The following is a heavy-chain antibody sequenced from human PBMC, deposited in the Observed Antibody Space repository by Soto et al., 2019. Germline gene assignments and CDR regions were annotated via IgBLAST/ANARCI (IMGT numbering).Heavy chain of an antibody. J-gene: IGHJ4*02. CDR1: GFSFHTFD. CDR3: ARGNSTGSHYNSGY. D-gene: IGHD3-10*01. CDR2: ISRTGGTI. V-gene: IGHV3-48*02. Sequence: EVQLVESGGGLVQPGGSLRLSCLTSGFSFHTFDMNWVRQAPGRGLEWVSSISRTGGTIYYADSVRGRFTVSRDNAVTSLYLQMSSPRDEDTAVYYCARGNSTGSHYNSGYWGQGTLDIVSS.